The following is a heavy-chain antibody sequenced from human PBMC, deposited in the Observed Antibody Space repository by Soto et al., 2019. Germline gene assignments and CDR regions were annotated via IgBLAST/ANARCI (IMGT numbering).Heavy chain of an antibody. CDR3: AKDRMGAGVRGYFDY. D-gene: IGHD3-10*01. V-gene: IGHV3-30*18. CDR1: GFTFSSYG. J-gene: IGHJ4*02. CDR2: ISYDGSNK. Sequence: QVQLVESGGGVVQPGKSLRLSCAGSGFTFSSYGMDWVRQAPGKGPEWVAVISYDGSNKYYADSVKGRFTISRDNSKNTLYLQMSSLRADDTAVYYCAKDRMGAGVRGYFDYWGQGTLVTVSS.